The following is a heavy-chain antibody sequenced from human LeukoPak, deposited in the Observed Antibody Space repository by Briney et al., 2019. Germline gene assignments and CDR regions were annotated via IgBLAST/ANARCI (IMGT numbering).Heavy chain of an antibody. CDR2: ISYDGSNK. J-gene: IGHJ4*02. D-gene: IGHD5-24*01. CDR3: AKEGASKRWLQLQYFDY. Sequence: PGRSLRLSCAASGFTFSSYGMHWVRQAPGKGLEWVAVISYDGSNKYYADSVKGRFTISRDNSKNTLYLQMDRLRAEDTDVYYCAKEGASKRWLQLQYFDYWGQGPLVNVS. CDR1: GFTFSSYG. V-gene: IGHV3-30*18.